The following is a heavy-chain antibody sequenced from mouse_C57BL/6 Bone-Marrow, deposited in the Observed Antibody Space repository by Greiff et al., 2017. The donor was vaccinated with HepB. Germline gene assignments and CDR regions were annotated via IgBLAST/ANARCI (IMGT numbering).Heavy chain of an antibody. CDR1: GFTFSDYG. CDR3: ARKSTTVAMDY. Sequence: EVKLVESGGGLVKPGGSLKLSCAASGFTFSDYGMHWVRQAPEKGLEWVAYISSGSSTIYYADTVKGRLTISRDNAKNTLFLQMTSLRSEDTAMYYCARKSTTVAMDYWGQGTSVTVSS. CDR2: ISSGSSTI. V-gene: IGHV5-17*01. J-gene: IGHJ4*01. D-gene: IGHD1-1*01.